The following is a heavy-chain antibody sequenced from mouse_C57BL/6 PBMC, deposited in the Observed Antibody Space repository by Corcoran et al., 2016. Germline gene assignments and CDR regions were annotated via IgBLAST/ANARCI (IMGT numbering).Heavy chain of an antibody. Sequence: QIQLVQSGPELKKPGETVKISCKASGYTFTTFWMRWVTQAPGKGLKWMGWINTYSGVPTYADDFKGRFAFSLEASASTAYLQINNLKNEDTATYFCARTRPSPFDYWGQGTTLTVSS. CDR1: GYTFTTFW. CDR2: INTYSGVP. CDR3: ARTRPSPFDY. J-gene: IGHJ2*01. V-gene: IGHV9-3*01.